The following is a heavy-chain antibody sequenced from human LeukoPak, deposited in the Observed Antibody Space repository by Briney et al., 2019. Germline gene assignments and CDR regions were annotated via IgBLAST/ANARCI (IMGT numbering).Heavy chain of an antibody. D-gene: IGHD6-13*01. J-gene: IGHJ4*02. CDR3: ARVTGYMTEDYFDY. CDR1: GGSLNSYY. V-gene: IGHV4-59*01. CDR2: IYYSGST. Sequence: SETLSLTCTVSGGSLNSYYWSWIRQPPGKGLEWSGYIYYSGSTNYNPSLTSRVTISVDTSKNQFSLRLSSVTAADTAVYYCARVTGYMTEDYFDYWGQGTLITVSS.